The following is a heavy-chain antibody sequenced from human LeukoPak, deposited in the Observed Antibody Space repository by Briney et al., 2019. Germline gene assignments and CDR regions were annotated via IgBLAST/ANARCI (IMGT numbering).Heavy chain of an antibody. CDR1: GGSISSYY. D-gene: IGHD6-13*01. V-gene: IGHV4-59*08. Sequence: PSETLSLTCTVSGGSISSYYWSWTRQPPGKGLEWIGYIYYSGSTNYNPSLKSRVTISVDTSKNQFSLKLSSVTAADTAVYYCARGRTSRNFDYWGQGTLVTVSS. J-gene: IGHJ4*02. CDR3: ARGRTSRNFDY. CDR2: IYYSGST.